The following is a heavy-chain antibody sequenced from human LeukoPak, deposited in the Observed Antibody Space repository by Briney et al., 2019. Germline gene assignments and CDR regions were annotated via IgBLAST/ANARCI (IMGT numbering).Heavy chain of an antibody. CDR1: GGSISSYY. J-gene: IGHJ3*02. CDR2: ISDSGST. CDR3: ARQRRGDI. V-gene: IGHV4-59*08. Sequence: SETLSLTCTASGGSISSYYWSWIRQPPGKGLEWIWYISDSGSTNYNPSLKSRVTISVDTSKNQFSLKLNSVTAADTAVYYCARQRRGDIWGQGTMVTVSS.